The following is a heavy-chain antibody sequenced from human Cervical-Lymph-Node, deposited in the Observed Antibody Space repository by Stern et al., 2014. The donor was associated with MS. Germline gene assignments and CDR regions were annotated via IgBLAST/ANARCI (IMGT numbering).Heavy chain of an antibody. Sequence: QVQLLQPGPEVKEPGSSMTVSCKVSGGTFTSYSFSWVRQAPGQGLLWMGRIIPIPGLEMVAPKFQSRVTITADKSTKTAYMEMTSLTSEDTAVYYCAREDFWNGGHLDNWGQGTLVTVSS. CDR1: GGTFTSYS. D-gene: IGHD3-3*01. CDR3: AREDFWNGGHLDN. CDR2: IIPIPGLE. J-gene: IGHJ4*02. V-gene: IGHV1-69*04.